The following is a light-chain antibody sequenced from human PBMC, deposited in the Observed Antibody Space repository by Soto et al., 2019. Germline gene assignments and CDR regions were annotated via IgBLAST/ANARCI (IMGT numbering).Light chain of an antibody. CDR3: QQYNNGCT. CDR1: QSVSSN. J-gene: IGKJ1*01. CDR2: GAS. Sequence: EIVMTQSPATLSVSPGERATLSCRASQSVSSNLAWYQQKPGQAPRLLIYGASTRATGIPARFSGSGSGTEFTLTISRLQSEDFAVYYWQQYNNGCTVGKGTKVEIK. V-gene: IGKV3-15*01.